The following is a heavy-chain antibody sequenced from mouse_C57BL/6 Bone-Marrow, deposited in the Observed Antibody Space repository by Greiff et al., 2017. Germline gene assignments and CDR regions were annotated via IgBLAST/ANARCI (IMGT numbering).Heavy chain of an antibody. CDR3: ARERADHSNQGAMDD. J-gene: IGHJ4*01. V-gene: IGHV1-76*01. D-gene: IGHD2-5*01. CDR2: LYPGSGNT. Sequence: VKLVASGAELVRPGASVKLSCKASGYTFTDYYINWVKQRPGQGLEWISRLYPGSGNTYYNEKFKGKATLTAAKSSSTVYMQLSSLTSEDSDVYFCARERADHSNQGAMDDWGQGTSVTVSS. CDR1: GYTFTDYY.